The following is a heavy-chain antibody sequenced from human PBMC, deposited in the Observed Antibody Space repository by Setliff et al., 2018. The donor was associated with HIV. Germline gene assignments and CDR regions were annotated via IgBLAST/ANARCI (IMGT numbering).Heavy chain of an antibody. CDR2: ISSSGSYI. Sequence: GGSLRLSCTVSGFTFISSTMNWVRQAPGKGLEWVASISSSGSYIHYADSLKGRFTISRDNAKNSQYLLMSDLRAEDTAVYYCARGVVDYDFWSGSGDYYCMDVWGKETTVTVSS. D-gene: IGHD3-3*01. CDR1: GFTFISST. J-gene: IGHJ6*03. V-gene: IGHV3-21*04. CDR3: ARGVVDYDFWSGSGDYYCMDV.